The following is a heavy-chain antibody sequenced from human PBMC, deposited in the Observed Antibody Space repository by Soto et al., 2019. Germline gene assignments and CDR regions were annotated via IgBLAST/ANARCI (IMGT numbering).Heavy chain of an antibody. CDR3: AKDKVRGSSYGTIDC. CDR1: WFTFDDYS. V-gene: IGHV3-43*01. D-gene: IGHD3-16*01. J-gene: IGHJ4*02. CDR2: ISWDGGST. Sequence: GGSVRFSCAASWFTFDDYSMHWVRQAPWKGLEWVSLISWDGGSTYYADSVKGRFTISRDKSKNSLFLQMNSLRTDDTALYYCAKDKVRGSSYGTIDCWGQGT.